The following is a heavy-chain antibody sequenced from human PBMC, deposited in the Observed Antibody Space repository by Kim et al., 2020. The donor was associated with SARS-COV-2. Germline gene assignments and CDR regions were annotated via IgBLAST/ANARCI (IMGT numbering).Heavy chain of an antibody. CDR2: ISSSSSYI. D-gene: IGHD3-10*01. V-gene: IGHV3-21*01. CDR3: ARDLSRWFGDAFDI. Sequence: GGSLRLSCAASGFTFSSYNMNWVRQAPGKGLEWVSSISSSSSYIYYADSLKGRFTISRDNAKNSLYLQMYSLRAEDTAVYYCARDLSRWFGDAFDIWGQG. J-gene: IGHJ3*02. CDR1: GFTFSSYN.